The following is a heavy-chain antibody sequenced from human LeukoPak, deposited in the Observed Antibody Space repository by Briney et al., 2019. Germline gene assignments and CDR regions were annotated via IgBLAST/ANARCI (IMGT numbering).Heavy chain of an antibody. CDR2: IDPSDSYT. J-gene: IGHJ4*02. CDR1: GYSFTSYW. D-gene: IGHD2-2*01. CDR3: ASDMVGYCSSTSCRDY. V-gene: IGHV5-10-1*01. Sequence: GESLKISCKGSGYSFTSYWISWVRQLPGKGLEWMGRIDPSDSYTNYSPSFQAHVTISADKSISTAYLQWSSLKASDTAMYYCASDMVGYCSSTSCRDYWGQGTLVTVSS.